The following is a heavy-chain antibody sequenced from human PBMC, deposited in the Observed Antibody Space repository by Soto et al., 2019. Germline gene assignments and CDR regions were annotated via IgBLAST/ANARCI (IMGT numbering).Heavy chain of an antibody. CDR3: ASSSIAARPDYYYYMDV. J-gene: IGHJ6*03. Sequence: GASVKVSCKASGGTFSSYTISWVRQAPGQGLEWMGRIIPILVIANYAQKFQGRVTITADKSTSTAYMELSSLRSEDTAVYYCASSSIAARPDYYYYMDVWGKGTTVTVSS. CDR1: GGTFSSYT. CDR2: IIPILVIA. D-gene: IGHD6-6*01. V-gene: IGHV1-69*02.